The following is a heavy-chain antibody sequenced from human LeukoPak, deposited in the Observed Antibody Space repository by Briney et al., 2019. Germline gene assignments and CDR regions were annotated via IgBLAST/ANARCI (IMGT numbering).Heavy chain of an antibody. V-gene: IGHV4-4*07. CDR1: GGSISSYY. D-gene: IGHD6-13*01. Sequence: PSETLSLTCTVSGGSISSYYWSWIRQPAGKGLEWIGRIYTSGSTNYNPSLKSRVTMSVDTSKNQFSLKLSSVTAADTAVYYCARRGAAAGQRDDAFDIWGQGTMVTVSS. CDR3: ARRGAAAGQRDDAFDI. J-gene: IGHJ3*02. CDR2: IYTSGST.